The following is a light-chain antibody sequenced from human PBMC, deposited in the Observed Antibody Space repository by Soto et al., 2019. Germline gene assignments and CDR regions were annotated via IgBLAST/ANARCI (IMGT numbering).Light chain of an antibody. Sequence: QSVLTQPPSVSWAPGQWVTISCTGTSSNIGAGYDVHWYQQLPGTAPKLLIYGDSLRPSGVPERFSGSKSGTSASLAIAGLQPEDAGDYYCQSYDRSLTVLYVFGTGTKVTVL. CDR2: GDS. CDR1: SSNIGAGYD. CDR3: QSYDRSLTVLYV. V-gene: IGLV1-40*01. J-gene: IGLJ1*01.